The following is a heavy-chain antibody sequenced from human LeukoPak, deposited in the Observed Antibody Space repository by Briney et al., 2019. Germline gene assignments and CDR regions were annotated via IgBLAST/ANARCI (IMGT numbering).Heavy chain of an antibody. CDR1: GYTFTSYD. CDR2: ISAYNGNT. CDR3: ARGTAAGTDNWFDP. D-gene: IGHD6-13*01. V-gene: IGHV1-18*01. J-gene: IGHJ5*02. Sequence: ASVKVSCKASGYTFTSYDINWVRQATGQGLEWMGWISAYNGNTNYAQKLQGRVTMTTDTSTSTAYMELRSLRSDDTAVYYCARGTAAGTDNWFDPWGQGTLVTVSS.